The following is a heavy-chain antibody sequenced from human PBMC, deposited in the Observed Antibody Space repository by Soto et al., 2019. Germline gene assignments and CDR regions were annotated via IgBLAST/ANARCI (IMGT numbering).Heavy chain of an antibody. J-gene: IGHJ4*02. CDR1: GFTFSSYG. V-gene: IGHV3-30*18. CDR2: ISYDGSNK. CDR3: AKALLRYFDWLPAY. D-gene: IGHD3-9*01. Sequence: GGSLRLSCAASGFTFSSYGMHWVRQAPGKGLEWVAVISYDGSNKYYADSVKGRFTISRGNSKNTLYLQMNSLRAEDTAVYYCAKALLRYFDWLPAYWGQGTLVTVSS.